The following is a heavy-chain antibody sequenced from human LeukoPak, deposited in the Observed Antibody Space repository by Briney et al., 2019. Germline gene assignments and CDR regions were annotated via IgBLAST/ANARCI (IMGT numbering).Heavy chain of an antibody. Sequence: SETLSLTCTVSGGSISSYYWSWIRQPPGKGLEWIGYILYSGTTNSNPSFKSRVTISVDTSKNQISLKLSSVTAAGTAVYYCARMGGYSGYATHWGQGTLVTVSS. J-gene: IGHJ4*02. CDR2: ILYSGTT. D-gene: IGHD5-12*01. CDR1: GGSISSYY. V-gene: IGHV4-59*08. CDR3: ARMGGYSGYATH.